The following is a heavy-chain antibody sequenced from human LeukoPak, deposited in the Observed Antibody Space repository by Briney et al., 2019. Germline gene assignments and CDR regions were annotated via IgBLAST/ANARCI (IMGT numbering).Heavy chain of an antibody. D-gene: IGHD6-6*01. CDR2: IFYTGST. Sequence: SETLSLTCTVSGGSVTSGNYYWSWIRQPPGKGLEWIGYIFYTGSTNYSPSLKSRVSISVDTFKNQFSLKLSSVTAADTAVYYCARKYPDHWFDPWGQGTLVTVSS. V-gene: IGHV4-30-4*01. J-gene: IGHJ5*02. CDR1: GGSVTSGNYY. CDR3: ARKYPDHWFDP.